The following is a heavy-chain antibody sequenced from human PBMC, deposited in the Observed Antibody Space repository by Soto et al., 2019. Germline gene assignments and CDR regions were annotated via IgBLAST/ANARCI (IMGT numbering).Heavy chain of an antibody. CDR1: GFTFSSYG. CDR2: IWYDGSNK. J-gene: IGHJ4*02. D-gene: IGHD3-10*01. V-gene: IGHV3-33*01. CDR3: ARDGESGRVYYYGSGSRRAYFDY. Sequence: GGSLRLSCAASGFTFSSYGMHWVRQAPGKGLEWVAVIWYDGSNKYYADSVKGRFTISRDNSKNTLYLQMNSLRAEDTAVYYCARDGESGRVYYYGSGSRRAYFDYWGQGTLVTVSS.